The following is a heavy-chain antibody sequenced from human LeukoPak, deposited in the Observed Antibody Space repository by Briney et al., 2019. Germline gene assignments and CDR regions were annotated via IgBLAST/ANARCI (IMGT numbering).Heavy chain of an antibody. D-gene: IGHD2-2*01. V-gene: IGHV1-46*01. CDR3: ARDIVVVPAATEDYFYYGMDV. Sequence: GASVKVSCKASGYTFTSYYMHWVRQAPGQGLEWMGIINPSGGSTSYAQKFQGRVTMTRDTSTSTVYMELSSLRSEDTAVYYCARDIVVVPAATEDYFYYGMDVWGKGTTVTVFS. CDR1: GYTFTSYY. J-gene: IGHJ6*04. CDR2: INPSGGST.